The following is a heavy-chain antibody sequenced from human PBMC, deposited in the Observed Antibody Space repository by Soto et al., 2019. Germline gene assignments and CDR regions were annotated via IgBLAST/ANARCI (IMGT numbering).Heavy chain of an antibody. D-gene: IGHD2-2*02. CDR3: AREPLRYCSSTSCYTDEDYYYYGMDV. J-gene: IGHJ6*02. CDR2: INPSGGST. CDR1: GYSFTDYH. Sequence: ASVKVSCKASGYSFTDYHIHWVRQAPGQGLEWMGIINPSGGSTSYAQKFQGRVTMTRDTSTSTVYMELSSLRSEDTAVYYCAREPLRYCSSTSCYTDEDYYYYGMDVWGQGTTVTVSS. V-gene: IGHV1-46*01.